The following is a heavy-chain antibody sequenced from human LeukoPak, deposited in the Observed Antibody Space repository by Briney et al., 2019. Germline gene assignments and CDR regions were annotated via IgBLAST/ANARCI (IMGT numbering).Heavy chain of an antibody. CDR2: ISSSSSYI. CDR1: GFTFSSYS. D-gene: IGHD4-17*01. V-gene: IGHV3-21*04. Sequence: GGSLRLSCAASGFTFSSYSMNWVRQAPGKGLEWVSSISSSSSYIYYADSVKGRFTISRDNSKNTLYLQMNSLRAEDTAVYYCAKLGQGYGDFVDAFDIWGQGTMVTVSS. CDR3: AKLGQGYGDFVDAFDI. J-gene: IGHJ3*02.